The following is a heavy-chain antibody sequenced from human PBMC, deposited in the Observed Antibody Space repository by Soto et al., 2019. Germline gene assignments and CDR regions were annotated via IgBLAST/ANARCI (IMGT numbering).Heavy chain of an antibody. V-gene: IGHV1-18*04. CDR2: ISAYNGNT. D-gene: IGHD2-15*01. CDR3: ARDVVVVAATPYYYGMDV. J-gene: IGHJ6*02. Sequence: SAPVSCPAFGFTFTSYRISWVRKANRKWLEWMGWISAYNGNTNYAQKLQGRVTMTTDTSTSTAYMELRSLRSDDTAVYYCARDVVVVAATPYYYGMDVWGQGTTVTDS. CDR1: GFTFTSYR.